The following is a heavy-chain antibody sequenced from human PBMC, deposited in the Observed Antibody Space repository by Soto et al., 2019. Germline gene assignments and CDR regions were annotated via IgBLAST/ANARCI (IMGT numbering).Heavy chain of an antibody. CDR3: ARAWSIAAAGTSAHYYYYMDV. J-gene: IGHJ6*03. CDR2: IYYSGST. D-gene: IGHD6-13*01. V-gene: IGHV4-39*01. Sequence: TLSLTCTVSGGSISSSSYYWGWIRQPPGKGLEWIGSIYYSGSTYYNPSLKSRVTISVDTSKNQFSLKLSSVTAADTAVYYCARAWSIAAAGTSAHYYYYMDVWGKGTRGTVSS. CDR1: GGSISSSSYY.